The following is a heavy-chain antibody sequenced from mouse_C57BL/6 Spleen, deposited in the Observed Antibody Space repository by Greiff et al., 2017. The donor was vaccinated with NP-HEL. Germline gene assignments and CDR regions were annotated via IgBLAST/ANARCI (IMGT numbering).Heavy chain of an antibody. CDR3: AREGILMAYYFDY. D-gene: IGHD1-1*02. CDR2: ISSGSSTI. V-gene: IGHV5-17*01. Sequence: EVQVVESGGGLVKPGGSLKLSCAASGFTFSDYGMHWVRQAPEKGLEWVAYISSGSSTIYYADTVKGRFTISRDNAKNTLFLQMTSLRSEDTAMYYCAREGILMAYYFDYWGQGTTLTVSS. J-gene: IGHJ2*01. CDR1: GFTFSDYG.